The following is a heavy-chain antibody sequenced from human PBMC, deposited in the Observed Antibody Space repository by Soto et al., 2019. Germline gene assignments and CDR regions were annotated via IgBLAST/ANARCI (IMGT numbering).Heavy chain of an antibody. V-gene: IGHV1-2*02. CDR1: GYTFTGYY. J-gene: IGHJ4*02. D-gene: IGHD3-22*01. CDR2: INPNSGGT. Sequence: VASVKVSCKASGYTFTGYYMHWVRQAPGQGLEWMGWINPNSGGTNYAQKFQGRVTMTRDTSISTAYMELSRLRSDDTAVYYCASPRTYYYDSSGYPSPDFDYWGQGTLVTVSS. CDR3: ASPRTYYYDSSGYPSPDFDY.